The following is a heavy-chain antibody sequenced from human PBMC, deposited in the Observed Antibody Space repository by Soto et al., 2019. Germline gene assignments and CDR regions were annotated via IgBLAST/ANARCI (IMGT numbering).Heavy chain of an antibody. D-gene: IGHD6-13*01. CDR2: IYWDDDK. J-gene: IGHJ4*02. CDR3: AHLSWAASGTRYDFDY. Sequence: QITLTESGPTLVKPTQTLTLTCTFSGFSFSTSAVGVGWIRQPPGKALEWLALIYWDDDKRYSPFLKSRLTISKDTSTTQVVLTMTNMDPVDTGTYYCAHLSWAASGTRYDFDYWGQGTLVTVSS. CDR1: GFSFSTSAVG. V-gene: IGHV2-5*02.